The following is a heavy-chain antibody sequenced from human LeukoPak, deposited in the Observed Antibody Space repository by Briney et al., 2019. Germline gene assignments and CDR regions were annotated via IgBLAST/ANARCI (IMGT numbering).Heavy chain of an antibody. CDR3: ARGTYFDFWSGPSYFDY. Sequence: PSETLSLTCAVSGGSISSGGYSWSWIRQPPGKGLEWIGYIYQSGSTYYNPSLKSRVTISVDRSKNQFSLKLSSVTAADTAVYYCARGTYFDFWSGPSYFDYWGQGTLVTVS. D-gene: IGHD3-3*01. J-gene: IGHJ4*02. CDR1: GGSISSGGYS. CDR2: IYQSGST. V-gene: IGHV4-30-2*01.